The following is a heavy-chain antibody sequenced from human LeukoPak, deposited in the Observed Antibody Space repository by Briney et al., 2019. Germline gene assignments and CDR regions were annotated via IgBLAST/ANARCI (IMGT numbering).Heavy chain of an antibody. CDR3: ARRLSDYFDSTGSYIDAFDI. CDR1: GVSISTSF. J-gene: IGHJ3*02. V-gene: IGHV4-59*08. D-gene: IGHD3-22*01. CDR2: IHYRAGT. Sequence: PSETLSLTCTVSGVSISTSFWTWIRQPPGKGLEWVGHIHYRAGTTYNPPLKSRVTISVDTSKSQLSLNLSSVTAADTAFYYCARRLSDYFDSTGSYIDAFDIWGQGTMVTVSS.